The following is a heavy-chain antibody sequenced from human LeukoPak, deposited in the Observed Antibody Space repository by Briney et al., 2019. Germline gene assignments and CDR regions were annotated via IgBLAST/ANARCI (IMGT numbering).Heavy chain of an antibody. CDR1: GFTFSNAW. CDR2: IKRKNDGRTT. Sequence: GGSLRLSCAASGFTFSNAWMSWVGQAAGKGVEWVGRIKRKNDGRTTDCGGAVKGRFTITREDTKKRMYLQMNSLKTEDTAVYYCTTTYSSGWYGGDYYYGMDVWGQGTTVTVSS. J-gene: IGHJ6*02. CDR3: TTTYSSGWYGGDYYYGMDV. D-gene: IGHD6-19*01. V-gene: IGHV3-15*01.